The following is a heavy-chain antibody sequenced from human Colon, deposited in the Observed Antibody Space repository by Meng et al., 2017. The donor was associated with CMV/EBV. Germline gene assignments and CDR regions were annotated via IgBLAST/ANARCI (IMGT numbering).Heavy chain of an antibody. V-gene: IGHV3-74*01. CDR3: AGDRWGPEY. CDR1: GFTFSRSW. D-gene: IGHD3-16*01. CDR2: INSAGNIT. Sequence: GGSLRLSCAASGFTFSRSWMHWARRAPGKGLVWVSRINSAGNITHYAGSVKGRFAISRDNAKNTLYLQMNSLRVEDTAVYYCAGDRWGPEYWGQGTLVTVSS. J-gene: IGHJ4*02.